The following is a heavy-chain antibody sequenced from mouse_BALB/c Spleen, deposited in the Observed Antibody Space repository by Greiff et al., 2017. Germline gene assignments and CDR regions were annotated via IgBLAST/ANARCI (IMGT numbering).Heavy chain of an antibody. V-gene: IGHV5-6-3*01. D-gene: IGHD2-4*01. J-gene: IGHJ4*01. CDR2: INSNGGST. CDR3: ARDHYDYDEGYAMDY. Sequence: EVQVVESGGGLVQPGGSLKLSCAASGFTFSSYGMSWVRQTPDKRLELVATINSNGGSTYYPDSVKGRFTISRDNAKNTLYLQMSSLKSEDTAMYYCARDHYDYDEGYAMDYWGQGTSVTVSS. CDR1: GFTFSSYG.